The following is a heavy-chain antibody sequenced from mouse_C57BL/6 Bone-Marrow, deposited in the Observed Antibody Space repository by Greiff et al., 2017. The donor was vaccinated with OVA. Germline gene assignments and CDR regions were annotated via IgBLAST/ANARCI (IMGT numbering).Heavy chain of an antibody. Sequence: VQLQQSGPELVKPGASVKISCKASGYTFTDYYMNWVKQSHGKSLEWIGDINPNNGGTSYNQKFKGKATLTVDKSSSTAYMELRSLTSEDSAVYYCARRRNVGYFDVWGTGTTVTVSS. V-gene: IGHV1-26*01. CDR1: GYTFTDYY. J-gene: IGHJ1*03. CDR2: INPNNGGT. CDR3: ARRRNVGYFDV.